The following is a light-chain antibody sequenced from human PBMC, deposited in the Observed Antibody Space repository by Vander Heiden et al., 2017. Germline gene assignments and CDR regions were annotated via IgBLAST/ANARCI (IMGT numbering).Light chain of an antibody. Sequence: QSALTQPASVSGSPGQSITISCTGTSSDVGGYNYVSWYQQHPGKAPKLMIYDVSNRPSGVSTRFSGSKSGNTASQTISGLQAEDEADYYCSSYTSSSTLVVFGGGTKLTVL. V-gene: IGLV2-14*03. CDR2: DVS. CDR3: SSYTSSSTLVV. CDR1: SSDVGGYNY. J-gene: IGLJ3*02.